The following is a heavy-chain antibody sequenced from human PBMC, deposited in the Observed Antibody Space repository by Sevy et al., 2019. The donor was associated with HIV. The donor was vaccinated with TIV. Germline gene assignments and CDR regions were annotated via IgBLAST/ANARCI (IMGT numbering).Heavy chain of an antibody. V-gene: IGHV4-39*01. J-gene: IGHJ4*02. Sequence: SETLSLTCTVSGASMRSSHYWGWIRQPPGKGLEWIASVDNGGTTYYNPSLKTRVTISVDTSKNQFSLKLASLTAADTAVYYWARLPRWLGPGFDSWGQGTLVTVSS. D-gene: IGHD6-19*01. CDR3: ARLPRWLGPGFDS. CDR2: VDNGGTT. CDR1: GASMRSSHY.